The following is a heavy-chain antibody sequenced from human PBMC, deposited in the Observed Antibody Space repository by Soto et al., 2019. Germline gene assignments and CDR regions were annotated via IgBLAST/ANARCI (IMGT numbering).Heavy chain of an antibody. CDR3: ARGRRDGYNRVNFDY. CDR2: IYYSGST. CDR1: GGSISSYY. D-gene: IGHD5-12*01. Sequence: SETLSLTCTVSGGSISSYYWSWIRQPPGKGLEWIGYIYYSGSTNYNPSLKSRVTVSVDASKNQFSLKLSSVTAADTAVYYCARGRRDGYNRVNFDYWGQGTLVTVSS. V-gene: IGHV4-59*01. J-gene: IGHJ4*02.